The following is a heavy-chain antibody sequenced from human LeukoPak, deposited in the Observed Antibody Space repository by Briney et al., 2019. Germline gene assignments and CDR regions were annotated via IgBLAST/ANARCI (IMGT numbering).Heavy chain of an antibody. V-gene: IGHV3-74*01. CDR2: INTDGSST. D-gene: IGHD2-2*01. J-gene: IGHJ3*02. Sequence: PGGSLRLSCAASGFTFSSYWMHWVRQAPGRGLVWVSRINTDGSSTTYADSVKGRFTISRDNAKNSLYLQMNSLRAEDTAVYYCVKGYIVVVPAAVLGSINDAFDIWGQGTMVTVSS. CDR1: GFTFSSYW. CDR3: VKGYIVVVPAAVLGSINDAFDI.